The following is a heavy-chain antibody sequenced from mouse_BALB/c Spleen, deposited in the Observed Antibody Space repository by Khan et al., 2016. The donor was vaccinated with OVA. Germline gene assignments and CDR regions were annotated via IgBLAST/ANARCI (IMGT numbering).Heavy chain of an antibody. CDR3: ARPAYDGYYDY. V-gene: IGHV1S137*01. D-gene: IGHD2-3*01. Sequence: QVRLQQSGPELVRPGVSVKISCKGSGYTFTDYAMYWVKQSHAKSLEWIGLISTYSGNTKYNQKFKGKATMTVDKSSSTAYMELARLTSEDSAIYYCARPAYDGYYDYWGQGTTLTVSS. CDR1: GYTFTDYA. CDR2: ISTYSGNT. J-gene: IGHJ2*01.